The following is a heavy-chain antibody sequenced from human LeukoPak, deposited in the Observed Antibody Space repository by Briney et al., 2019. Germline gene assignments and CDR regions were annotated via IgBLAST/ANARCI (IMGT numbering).Heavy chain of an antibody. J-gene: IGHJ4*02. CDR2: IYTSGST. D-gene: IGHD3-22*01. Sequence: SETLSLTCTVSGGSISSYYWSWIRQPAGKGLEWIGRIYTSGSTNYNPSLKSRVTISGDTSKNQFSLRLSSVTAADTAVYYCARDRRYYDSSGYIRGFDYWGQGTLVTVSS. CDR3: ARDRRYYDSSGYIRGFDY. CDR1: GGSISSYY. V-gene: IGHV4-4*07.